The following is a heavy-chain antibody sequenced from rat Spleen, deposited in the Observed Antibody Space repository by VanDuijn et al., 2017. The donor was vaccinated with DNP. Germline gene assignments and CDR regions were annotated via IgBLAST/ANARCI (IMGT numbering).Heavy chain of an antibody. CDR2: LTSSADVT. V-gene: IGHV5-19*01. D-gene: IGHD1-2*01. Sequence: EVQLVESGGGLVQPGRSLKFSCVGSGFTFSNYGMHWIRQAPTKGLEWVASLTSSADVTYYSASVKGRFTISRDNAKSTLYLQMNSLRSEDTATYYCATSTGAYWGQGTLVTVSS. CDR1: GFTFSNYG. CDR3: ATSTGAY. J-gene: IGHJ3*01.